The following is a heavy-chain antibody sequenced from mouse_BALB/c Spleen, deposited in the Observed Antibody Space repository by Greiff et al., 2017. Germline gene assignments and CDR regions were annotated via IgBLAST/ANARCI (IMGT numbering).Heavy chain of an antibody. CDR3: AREYGNYVFAY. CDR1: GFTIKDYY. Sequence: VQLQQSGAELVKPGASVKLSCTASGFTIKDYYMPWVKQRPEQGLEWIGRIDPANGNTKYDPKFQGKATITADTSSNTAYLQLSSLTSEDTAVYYCAREYGNYVFAYWGQGTLVTVSA. D-gene: IGHD2-10*02. V-gene: IGHV14-3*02. CDR2: IDPANGNT. J-gene: IGHJ3*01.